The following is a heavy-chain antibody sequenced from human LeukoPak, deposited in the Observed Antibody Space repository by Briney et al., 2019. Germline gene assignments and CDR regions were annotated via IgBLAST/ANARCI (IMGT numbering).Heavy chain of an antibody. Sequence: GGSLKLSCAASGFTFSGSAIHWARQSSGKGLEWVGQMCKKDKGYATATAYAASVKGRFTISRDDSINTAYLQMKSLKTEDTALYYCTRDSGTYNRFDPWGQATLVTVRS. D-gene: IGHD1-26*01. J-gene: IGHJ5*02. V-gene: IGHV3-73*01. CDR3: TRDSGTYNRFDP. CDR1: GFTFSGSA. CDR2: MCKKDKGYATAT.